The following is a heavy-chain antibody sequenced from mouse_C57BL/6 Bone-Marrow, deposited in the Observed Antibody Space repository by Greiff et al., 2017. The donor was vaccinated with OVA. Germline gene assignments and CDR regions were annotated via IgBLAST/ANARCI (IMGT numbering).Heavy chain of an antibody. J-gene: IGHJ3*01. CDR3: ARDEGYYSNPWFAY. V-gene: IGHV1-81*01. CDR1: GYTFTSYG. Sequence: QVTLKESGAELARPGASVKLSCKASGYTFTSYGISWVKQRTGQGLEWIGEIYPRSGNTYYNEKFKGKATLTADKSSSTAYMELRSLTSEDSAVYFCARDEGYYSNPWFAYWGQGTLVTVSA. D-gene: IGHD2-5*01. CDR2: IYPRSGNT.